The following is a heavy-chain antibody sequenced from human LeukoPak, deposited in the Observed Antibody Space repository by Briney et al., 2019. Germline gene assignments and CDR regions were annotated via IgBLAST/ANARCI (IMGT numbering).Heavy chain of an antibody. CDR3: AKTKPYGTTWYGGID. V-gene: IGHV3-23*01. CDR1: GFTFSSYA. CDR2: IRESGGST. Sequence: SGGSLRLSCVASGFTFSSYAMSWVRQAPGRGLEWVSAIRESGGSTHYADSVKGRFTISRDNSKNTLYLQMNSLRAEDTAVYYCAKTKPYGTTWYGGIDWGQGALVTVSS. J-gene: IGHJ4*02. D-gene: IGHD6-13*01.